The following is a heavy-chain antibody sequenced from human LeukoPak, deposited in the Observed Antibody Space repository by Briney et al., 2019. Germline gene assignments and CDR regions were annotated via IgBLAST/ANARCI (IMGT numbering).Heavy chain of an antibody. CDR3: ASGSSGWYGRDYFDY. J-gene: IGHJ4*02. Sequence: ASVKVSCKASGYTFTSYYMHWVRQAPGQGLEWMGIINPSGGSTSYAQKFQGRVTMTRDTSTSTVYMELGSLRSEDTAVYYCASGSSGWYGRDYFDYWGQGTLVTVSS. CDR1: GYTFTSYY. V-gene: IGHV1-46*01. D-gene: IGHD6-19*01. CDR2: INPSGGST.